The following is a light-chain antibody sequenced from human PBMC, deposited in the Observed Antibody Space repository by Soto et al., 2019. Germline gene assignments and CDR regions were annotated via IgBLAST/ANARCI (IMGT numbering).Light chain of an antibody. CDR1: TSDVGIYNL. CDR3: SPYAGSNTVI. J-gene: IGLJ2*01. V-gene: IGLV2-23*01. CDR2: EAT. Sequence: QSALTQPASVSGSPGQSITISCTATTSDVGIYNLVSWYQRHPGKAPKLMIYEATKRPSGVSNRFFGSKSGNTTSLTISGLQIEDEGDYYCSPYAGSNTVIFGGGTKLTVL.